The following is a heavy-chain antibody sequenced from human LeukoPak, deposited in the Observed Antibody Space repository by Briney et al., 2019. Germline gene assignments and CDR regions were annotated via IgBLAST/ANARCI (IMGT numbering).Heavy chain of an antibody. V-gene: IGHV1-69*01. J-gene: IGHJ6*04. D-gene: IGHD2-2*01. CDR2: IIPIFGTA. Sequence: SVKVYCKASGGTFSSYAISWVRQAPGQGLEWMGGIIPIFGTANYAQKFQGRVTITADESTSTAYMELSSLRSGDTAVYYCARVAIEGCSSTSCYANGMDVWGKGTTVTISS. CDR3: ARVAIEGCSSTSCYANGMDV. CDR1: GGTFSSYA.